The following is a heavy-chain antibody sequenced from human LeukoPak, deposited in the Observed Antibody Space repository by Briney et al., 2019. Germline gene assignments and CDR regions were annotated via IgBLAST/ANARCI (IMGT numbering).Heavy chain of an antibody. J-gene: IGHJ4*02. CDR2: INPNSGDT. D-gene: IGHD3-16*01. CDR3: ATQRGSYLWGTDFDY. V-gene: IGHV1-2*02. Sequence: ASVTVSCKASGYTFTVYYMHWVRQAPGQGLEWMGWINPNSGDTKYSQKFQGRVTMTRDTSIRTAYMELTRLRSDDTAVYYCATQRGSYLWGTDFDYWGQGTLVTVSS. CDR1: GYTFTVYY.